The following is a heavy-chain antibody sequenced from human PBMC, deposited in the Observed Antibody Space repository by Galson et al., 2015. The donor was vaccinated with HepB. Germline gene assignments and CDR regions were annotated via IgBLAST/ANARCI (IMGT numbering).Heavy chain of an antibody. CDR1: GFTFSSYW. CDR2: INQDGAKK. D-gene: IGHD3-22*01. J-gene: IGHJ4*02. V-gene: IGHV3-7*03. Sequence: SLRLSCAASGFTFSSYWMTWVRQAPGKGLEWVANINQDGAKKKYADSVKGRFTISRDNAKHSLYLQMNSLRAEDTAMYHCARDSTYYDGSAYYDNLDSWGQGTLVTVSS. CDR3: ARDSTYYDGSAYYDNLDS.